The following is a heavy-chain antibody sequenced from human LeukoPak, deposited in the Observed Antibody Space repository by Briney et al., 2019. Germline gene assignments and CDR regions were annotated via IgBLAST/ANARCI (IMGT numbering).Heavy chain of an antibody. D-gene: IGHD2-2*02. CDR1: GFTFSSYS. CDR2: ISSSGSTI. J-gene: IGHJ4*02. V-gene: IGHV3-48*04. Sequence: PGGSLRLSCAASGFTFSSYSMNWVRQAPGKGLEWVSYISSSGSTIYYADSVKGRFTISRDNAKNSLYLQMNSLRAEDTAVYYCARDAGYCSSTSCYTEFGGQGTLVTVSS. CDR3: ARDAGYCSSTSCYTEF.